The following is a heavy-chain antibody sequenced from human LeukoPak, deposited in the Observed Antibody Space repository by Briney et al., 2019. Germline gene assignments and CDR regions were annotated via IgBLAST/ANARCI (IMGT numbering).Heavy chain of an antibody. CDR2: ISTYKGNT. CDR3: ARDVSHAFDI. CDR1: GYTFTKNG. Sequence: ASVKVSCKASGYTFTKNGISWVRQAPGQGLEWMGWISTYKGNTNYAQKLQDRVTMTTDTSTSTAYMELRSLRSDDTAVYYCARDVSHAFDIWGQGTMVTVSS. V-gene: IGHV1-18*01. J-gene: IGHJ3*02. D-gene: IGHD2-8*01.